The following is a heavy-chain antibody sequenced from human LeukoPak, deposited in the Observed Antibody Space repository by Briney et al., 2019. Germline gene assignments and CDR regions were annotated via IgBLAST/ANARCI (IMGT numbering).Heavy chain of an antibody. CDR3: ARGRTADYYQYYMDV. V-gene: IGHV4-61*02. CDR2: IYISRTT. Sequence: PSETLSLTCTVPGGSLSSGSYYWTWLRQTAGKGLEWIGRIYISRTTNYNPSLNSRVTISLDTSKNQFSLKLSSVSAADTAVYYCARGRTADYYQYYMDVWGKGTTVTVSS. J-gene: IGHJ6*03. D-gene: IGHD5-18*01. CDR1: GGSLSSGSYY.